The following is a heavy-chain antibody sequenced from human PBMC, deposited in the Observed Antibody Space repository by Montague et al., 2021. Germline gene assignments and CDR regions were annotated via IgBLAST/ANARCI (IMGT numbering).Heavy chain of an antibody. CDR1: RSLINSASY. CDR2: VSHGGRT. V-gene: IGHV4-38-2*02. Sequence: SETLSLTCTVSRSLINSASYWGWIRQPPGKGLEWLGSVSHGGRTYYNPSLKSRVTISVDTSNNHLSLKLSAATAAVTAMYYCARERDRYYYMDIWGKGTTITVSS. CDR3: ARERDRYYYMDI. J-gene: IGHJ6*03.